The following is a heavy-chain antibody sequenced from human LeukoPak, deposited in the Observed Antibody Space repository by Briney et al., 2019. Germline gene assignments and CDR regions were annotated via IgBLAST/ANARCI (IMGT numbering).Heavy chain of an antibody. V-gene: IGHV3-74*01. J-gene: IGHJ6*03. CDR2: INSDGSST. Sequence: EPGGSLRLSCAASGFTFSSYWMHWVRQAPGKGLVWVSRINSDGSSTSYADSVKGRFTISRDNAKNTLYLQMNSLRAEDTAVYYCARAGIFGVVNYYYYMDVWGKGTTVTVSS. D-gene: IGHD3-3*01. CDR3: ARAGIFGVVNYYYYMDV. CDR1: GFTFSSYW.